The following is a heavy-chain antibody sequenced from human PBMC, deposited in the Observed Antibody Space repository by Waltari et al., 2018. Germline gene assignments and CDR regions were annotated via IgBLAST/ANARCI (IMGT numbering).Heavy chain of an antibody. CDR1: GDSITSGDYY. Sequence: QVQLQESGPGLVKPSQTLSLSCTVSGDSITSGDYYWSWICQPPGKGLEWIGNFYYTGSTYYNPSLESRVSISVDTSNKQFSLKLRSVTAADTAIYFCARDDYGDYSGRFFQHWGQGALVTVSS. V-gene: IGHV4-30-4*08. J-gene: IGHJ1*01. CDR3: ARDDYGDYSGRFFQH. CDR2: FYYTGST. D-gene: IGHD4-17*01.